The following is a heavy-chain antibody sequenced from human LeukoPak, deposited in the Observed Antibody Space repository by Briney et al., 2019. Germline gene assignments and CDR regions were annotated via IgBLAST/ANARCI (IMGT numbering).Heavy chain of an antibody. CDR1: GYSFTSYW. Sequence: GESLKISCKGSGYSFTSYWIGWVRQMPGEGLEWMGIIYPGDSDTRYSPSFQGQVTISADKSISTAYLQWSSLKASDTAMYYYARHGSRQWLAINEQYFQHWGQGTLVTVSS. CDR3: ARHGSRQWLAINEQYFQH. CDR2: IYPGDSDT. V-gene: IGHV5-51*01. J-gene: IGHJ1*01. D-gene: IGHD6-19*01.